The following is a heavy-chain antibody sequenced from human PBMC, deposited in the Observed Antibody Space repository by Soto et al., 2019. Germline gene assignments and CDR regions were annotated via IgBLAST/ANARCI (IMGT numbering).Heavy chain of an antibody. CDR2: ISYDGSNE. D-gene: IGHD4-17*01. Sequence: QVQLVESGGGVVQPGRSLRLSCAASGFTVSSFAMHWVRQAPGKGLEWVAVISYDGSNEYYADSVKGRFTISRDNSKNTLSLQMNSLRVADTAVYYCASPVGDYDPYFDYSGQGTLVTVSS. V-gene: IGHV3-30-3*01. CDR3: ASPVGDYDPYFDY. J-gene: IGHJ4*02. CDR1: GFTVSSFA.